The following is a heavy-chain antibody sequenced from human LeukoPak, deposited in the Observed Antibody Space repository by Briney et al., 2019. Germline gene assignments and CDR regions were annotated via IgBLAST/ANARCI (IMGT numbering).Heavy chain of an antibody. CDR1: GYTFTGYY. Sequence: ASVKVSCKASGYTFTGYYMHWVRQAPRQGLEWMGRINPNSGGTNYAQKSQGRVTMTRDTSISTAYMELSRLRSDDTAVYYCARGAAGLVDYYDSSGYLGYWGQGTLVTVSS. CDR3: ARGAAGLVDYYDSSGYLGY. V-gene: IGHV1-2*06. D-gene: IGHD3-22*01. J-gene: IGHJ4*02. CDR2: INPNSGGT.